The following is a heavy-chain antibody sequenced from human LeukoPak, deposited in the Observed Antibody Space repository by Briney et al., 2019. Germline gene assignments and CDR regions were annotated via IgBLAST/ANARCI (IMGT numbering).Heavy chain of an antibody. J-gene: IGHJ3*02. Sequence: PSETPSLTCTVSGGSISSYYWSWIRQPAGKGLEWIGRIYTSGSTNYNPSLKSRVTMSVDTSKNQFSLKLSSVTAADTAVYYCARGGATGKDDSFDIWGQGTMVTVSS. CDR2: IYTSGST. CDR3: ARGGATGKDDSFDI. V-gene: IGHV4-4*07. CDR1: GGSISSYY. D-gene: IGHD1-26*01.